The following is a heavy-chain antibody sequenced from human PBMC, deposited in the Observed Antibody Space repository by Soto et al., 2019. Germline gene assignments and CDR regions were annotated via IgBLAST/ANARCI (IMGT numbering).Heavy chain of an antibody. CDR1: GFTFSDYY. Sequence: QVRLVESGGGLVKPGGSLRLSCAASGFTFSDYYMSWIRQAPGKGLEWLSYISSSSTYTSYADSVKGRFIISRDNAKNSLHLQMNRLRAEDKAVYYCAREGPGNSGWYVDSWGQGTLVPVSS. V-gene: IGHV3-11*05. D-gene: IGHD6-25*01. CDR2: ISSSSTYT. CDR3: AREGPGNSGWYVDS. J-gene: IGHJ4*02.